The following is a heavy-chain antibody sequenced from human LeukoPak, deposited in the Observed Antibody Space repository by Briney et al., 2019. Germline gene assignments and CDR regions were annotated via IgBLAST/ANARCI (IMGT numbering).Heavy chain of an antibody. V-gene: IGHV3-30*02. CDR1: GFTFNSYG. Sequence: PGGSLRLSCAASGFTFNSYGMHWVRQAPGKGLEWVAFIRYDGSNKYYADSVKGRFTISRDNSKNTLYLQMNSLRAEDTAVYYCAKVDRPSNLFDYWGQGTLVTVSS. D-gene: IGHD2-2*03. CDR2: IRYDGSNK. J-gene: IGHJ4*02. CDR3: AKVDRPSNLFDY.